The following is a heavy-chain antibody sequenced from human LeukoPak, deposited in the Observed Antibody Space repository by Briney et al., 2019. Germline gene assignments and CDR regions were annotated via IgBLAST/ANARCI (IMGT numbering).Heavy chain of an antibody. CDR1: GDSISSSSYY. V-gene: IGHV4-39*07. CDR3: ARTTVTQDTYYFDY. D-gene: IGHD4-11*01. CDR2: IYYSGST. J-gene: IGHJ4*02. Sequence: SETLSLTCTVSGDSISSSSYYWGWIRQPPGKGLEWIGSIYYSGSTYYNPSLKSRVTISVDTSKNQFSLKLSSVTAADTAVYYCARTTVTQDTYYFDYWGQGTLVTVSS.